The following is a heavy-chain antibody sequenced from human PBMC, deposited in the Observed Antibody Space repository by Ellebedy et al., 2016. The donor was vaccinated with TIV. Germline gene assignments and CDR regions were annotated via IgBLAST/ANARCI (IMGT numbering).Heavy chain of an antibody. V-gene: IGHV4-59*13. CDR1: GGSISSDY. CDR3: ARHQWHYGADV. D-gene: IGHD4-17*01. CDR2: IYYTGNP. Sequence: GSLRLXCAVSGGSISSDYWSWIRQPPGKGLETIGYIYYTGNPNYNASLKSRVTMSIDTSKRQFSLRLTSVTAADTAVYYCARHQWHYGADVWGQGTMVTVSS. J-gene: IGHJ3*01.